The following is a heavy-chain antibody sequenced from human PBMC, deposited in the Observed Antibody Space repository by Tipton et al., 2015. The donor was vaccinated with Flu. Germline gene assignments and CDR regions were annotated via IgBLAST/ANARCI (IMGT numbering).Heavy chain of an antibody. Sequence: TLSLTCTVSGGFISSYYWSWIRQPPGKGLEWIGYIYYSGSTNYNPSLKSRVTISVDTSKNQFSLKLSSVTAADTAVYYCARTDTYYDFWSGYYNTGWFDPWGQGTLVTVSS. CDR2: IYYSGST. D-gene: IGHD3-3*01. CDR3: ARTDTYYDFWSGYYNTGWFDP. J-gene: IGHJ5*02. V-gene: IGHV4-59*08. CDR1: GGFISSYY.